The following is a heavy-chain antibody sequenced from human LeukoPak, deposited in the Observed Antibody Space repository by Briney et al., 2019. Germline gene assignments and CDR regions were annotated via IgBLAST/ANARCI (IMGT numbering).Heavy chain of an antibody. V-gene: IGHV4-34*01. CDR3: ASVTMVRGVNSHYYYGMDV. CDR2: INHSRRT. D-gene: IGHD3-10*01. CDR1: GGSFSGYY. Sequence: KSSESLFLTRAVYGGSFSGYYWSWIRQPPGRGRECGGDINHSRRTNYNPYLTSRVTISVDTSKNQFPLTLTSVTAADTAVYYCASVTMVRGVNSHYYYGMDVWGKGTTVTVSS. J-gene: IGHJ6*04.